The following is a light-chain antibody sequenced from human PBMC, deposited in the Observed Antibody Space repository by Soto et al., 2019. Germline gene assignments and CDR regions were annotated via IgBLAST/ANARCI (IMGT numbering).Light chain of an antibody. J-gene: IGKJ1*01. V-gene: IGKV3-15*01. CDR2: DAS. CDR1: QSVSSN. Sequence: EIVMTQSPATLSVSPVERATLSCRASQSVSSNLAWYQQKVGQAPRVLIYDASTRATGIPGRFSGSGSGTEFTLTISSLEAEDVAVYYCQQYNNWPETFGQGTKVEIK. CDR3: QQYNNWPET.